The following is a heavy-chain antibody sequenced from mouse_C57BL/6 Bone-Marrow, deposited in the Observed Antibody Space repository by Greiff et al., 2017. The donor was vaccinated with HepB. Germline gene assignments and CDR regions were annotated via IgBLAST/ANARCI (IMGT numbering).Heavy chain of an antibody. Sequence: EVKLMESGGGLVQPGGSLSLSCAASGFTFTDYYMSWVRQPPGKALEWLGFIRNKANGYTTEYSASVKGRFTISRDNSQSILYLQMNALRAEESATYYCARQTAQAYYAIDYWGQGTSVTVSS. CDR3: ARQTAQAYYAIDY. J-gene: IGHJ4*01. CDR1: GFTFTDYY. D-gene: IGHD3-2*02. V-gene: IGHV7-3*01. CDR2: IRNKANGYTT.